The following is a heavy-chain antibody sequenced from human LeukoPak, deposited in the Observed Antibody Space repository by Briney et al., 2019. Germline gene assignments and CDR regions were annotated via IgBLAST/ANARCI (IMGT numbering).Heavy chain of an antibody. V-gene: IGHV4-34*01. D-gene: IGHD4/OR15-4a*01. CDR3: APLFNYGANSDY. Sequence: SETLSLTCAVYGGSFSGYYWSWIRQPPGKGLEWIGEINHSGSTYYNPSLKSRVTISVDTSKNQFSLKLSSVTAADTAVYYCAPLFNYGANSDYWGQGTLVTVSS. J-gene: IGHJ4*02. CDR2: INHSGST. CDR1: GGSFSGYY.